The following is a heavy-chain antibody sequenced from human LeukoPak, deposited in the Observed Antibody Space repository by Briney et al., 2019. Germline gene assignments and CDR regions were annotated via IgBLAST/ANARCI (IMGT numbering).Heavy chain of an antibody. D-gene: IGHD3-3*01. CDR3: ARVEGSNWFDP. CDR2: VNAYNGHT. J-gene: IGHJ5*02. CDR1: GFTFTNYG. Sequence: ASVKVSCKTSGFTFTNYGISWVRRAPGQGLEWMGWVNAYNGHTNYPQKLQGRVTMTTDTSTSTAYMELRSLRSDDTAGYYCARVEGSNWFDPWGQGTLVTVSS. V-gene: IGHV1-18*01.